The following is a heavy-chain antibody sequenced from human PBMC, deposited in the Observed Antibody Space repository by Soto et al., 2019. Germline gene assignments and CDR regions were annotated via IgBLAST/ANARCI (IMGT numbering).Heavy chain of an antibody. J-gene: IGHJ5*02. CDR3: VRGGGGGVFDP. V-gene: IGHV3-11*06. D-gene: IGHD2-15*01. CDR2: ISPGSRYP. Sequence: GSLRLSSAGSGFTFGDSYMSLIRQAPGKGLEWLSYISPGSRYPAYADSVKGRFTISRDNPKRSLYLKMMSMTDEDTAIYYCVRGGGGGVFDPWGQGNMVTVSS. CDR1: GFTFGDSY.